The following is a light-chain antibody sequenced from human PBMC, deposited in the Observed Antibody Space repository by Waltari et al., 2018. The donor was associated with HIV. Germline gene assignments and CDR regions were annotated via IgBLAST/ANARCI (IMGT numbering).Light chain of an antibody. CDR2: VNSDGSH. V-gene: IGLV4-69*01. CDR1: SGHSSYA. CDR3: QTWGTGTHVL. Sequence: QLVLTQSPSASASLGASVKLTCTLSSGHSSYAIAWHPQQLETGPRYLMKVNSDGSHNKGDGIPDRFSGSSSGAERYLTISSLQSEDEADYYCQTWGTGTHVLFGGGTKLTVL. J-gene: IGLJ2*01.